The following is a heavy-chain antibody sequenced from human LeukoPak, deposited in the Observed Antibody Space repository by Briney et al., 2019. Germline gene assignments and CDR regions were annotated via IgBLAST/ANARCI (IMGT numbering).Heavy chain of an antibody. CDR2: INPNSGGT. CDR1: GYTFTGYY. J-gene: IGHJ4*02. D-gene: IGHD3-22*01. Sequence: ASVKVSCKASGYTFTGYYMHWVRQAPGQGLEWMGWINPNSGGTNYAQKLQGRVTMTRDTSISTAYMELSRLRSDDTAVYYCARAAPLYDSSGYYDWGQGTLVTVSS. CDR3: ARAAPLYDSSGYYD. V-gene: IGHV1-2*02.